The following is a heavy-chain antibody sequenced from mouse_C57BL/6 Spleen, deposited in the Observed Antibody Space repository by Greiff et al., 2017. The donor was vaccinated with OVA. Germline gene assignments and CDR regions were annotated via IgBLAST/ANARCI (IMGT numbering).Heavy chain of an antibody. D-gene: IGHD3-2*02. V-gene: IGHV1-82*01. Sequence: QVQLQQSGPELVKPGASVKISCKASGYAFSSSWMNWVKQRPGKGLEWIGRIYPGDGDTNYNGKFKGKATLTADKSSSTAYMQLSSLTSEDSAVYFCARWVSSGPYFDYWGQGTTLTVSS. CDR2: IYPGDGDT. J-gene: IGHJ2*01. CDR1: GYAFSSSW. CDR3: ARWVSSGPYFDY.